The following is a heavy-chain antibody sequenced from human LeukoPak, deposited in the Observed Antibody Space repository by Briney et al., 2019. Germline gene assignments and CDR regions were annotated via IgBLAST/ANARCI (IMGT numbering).Heavy chain of an antibody. D-gene: IGHD3-3*01. CDR2: IYPGDSDT. J-gene: IGHJ6*03. V-gene: IGHV5-51*01. CDR3: ARYPTRRFYDFWSGYYAGGYYYYYMDV. CDR1: GYSFTSYW. Sequence: GESLKISCKGSGYSFTSYWIGWVRQMPGKGLEWMGIIYPGDSDTRYSPSFQGQVNISADKSISTDYLQWSSLKASDTAMYYCARYPTRRFYDFWSGYYAGGYYYYYMDVWGKGTTVTVSS.